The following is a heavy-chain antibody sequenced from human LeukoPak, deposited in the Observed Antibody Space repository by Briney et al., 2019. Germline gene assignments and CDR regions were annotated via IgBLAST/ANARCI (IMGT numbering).Heavy chain of an antibody. Sequence: SVKVSCKASGGTFSSYAISWVRQAPGQGLEWMGGIIPIFGTANYAQKFQGRVTITADESTSTAYMELSSLGSEDTAVYYCASPVVVAAPDYYYGMDVWGQGTTVTVSS. D-gene: IGHD2-15*01. V-gene: IGHV1-69*13. CDR3: ASPVVVAAPDYYYGMDV. CDR1: GGTFSSYA. CDR2: IIPIFGTA. J-gene: IGHJ6*02.